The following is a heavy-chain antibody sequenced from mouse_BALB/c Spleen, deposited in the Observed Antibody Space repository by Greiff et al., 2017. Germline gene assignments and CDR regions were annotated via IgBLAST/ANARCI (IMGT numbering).Heavy chain of an antibody. D-gene: IGHD1-2*01. V-gene: IGHV5-12-1*01. J-gene: IGHJ3*01. CDR2: ISSGGGST. Sequence: EVMLVESGGGLVKPGGSLKLSCAASGFAFSSYDMSWVRQTPEKRLEWVAYISSGGGSTYYPDTVKGRFTISRDNAKNTLYLQMSSLKSEDTAMYYCARQGFITTATFAYWGQGTLVTVSA. CDR3: ARQGFITTATFAY. CDR1: GFAFSSYD.